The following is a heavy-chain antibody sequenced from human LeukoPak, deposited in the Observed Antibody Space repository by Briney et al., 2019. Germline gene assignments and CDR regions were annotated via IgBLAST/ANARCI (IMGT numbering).Heavy chain of an antibody. Sequence: PGGSLRLSCAASGFTVSSHYMTWVRQAPGKRLEWVSVIYGDGSTYYADSVRGRFTIPRDNSKNTLYLQMSGMRADDSAVYYCAKLASFWGQGTLVTVSS. V-gene: IGHV3-66*02. D-gene: IGHD1-1*01. CDR2: IYGDGST. J-gene: IGHJ4*02. CDR1: GFTVSSHY. CDR3: AKLASF.